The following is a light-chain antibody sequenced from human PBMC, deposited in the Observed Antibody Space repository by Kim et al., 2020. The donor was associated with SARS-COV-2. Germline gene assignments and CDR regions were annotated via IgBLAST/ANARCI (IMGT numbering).Light chain of an antibody. CDR3: QLYHSS. J-gene: IGKJ4*01. CDR2: GAS. CDR1: KTVNSDH. V-gene: IGKV3-20*01. Sequence: VSPGERATLSCRASKTVNSDHVSWYQQKPGQAPTLLIYGASTRATDIPERFSGSGSGTDFTLTISRLEPEDFAIYYCQLYHSSFGGGTKVDIK.